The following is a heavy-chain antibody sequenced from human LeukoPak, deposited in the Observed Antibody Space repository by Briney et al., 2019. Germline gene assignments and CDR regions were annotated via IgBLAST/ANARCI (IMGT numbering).Heavy chain of an antibody. J-gene: IGHJ4*02. CDR1: GGSFSGYY. CDR2: INHSGST. D-gene: IGHD2-15*01. Sequence: SETLSLTCAVYGGSFSGYYWSWIRQPPGKGLEWIGEINHSGSTNYNPSLKSRVTISVDTSKNQSSLKLSSVTAADTAVYYCARLWSTSCKGGSCPHQPNYWGQGTRVTVPS. CDR3: ARLWSTSCKGGSCPHQPNY. V-gene: IGHV4-34*01.